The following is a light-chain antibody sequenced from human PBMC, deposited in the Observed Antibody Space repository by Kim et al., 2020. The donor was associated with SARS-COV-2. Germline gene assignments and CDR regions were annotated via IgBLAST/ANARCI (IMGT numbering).Light chain of an antibody. CDR2: RNN. J-gene: IGLJ3*02. Sequence: GQGVTISSSGSSANIGSNYVYWYQQQPGTAPKLLIYRNNQRPSGVPDRFSGSKSGTSASLAISGIQSEDEADYYCTAWDNSLSGPVFGGGTQLTVL. V-gene: IGLV1-47*01. CDR1: SANIGSNY. CDR3: TAWDNSLSGPV.